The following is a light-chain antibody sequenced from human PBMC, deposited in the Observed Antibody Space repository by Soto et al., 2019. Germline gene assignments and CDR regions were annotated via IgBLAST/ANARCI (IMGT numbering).Light chain of an antibody. J-gene: IGKJ1*01. CDR3: QHSSRT. V-gene: IGKV3-20*01. CDR2: GAS. CDR1: QSVYSSN. Sequence: VVTQSASTLALSPGERATLSCRASQSVYSSNLAWYKQKSGQAPRLLIYGASSRATGIPDRFSGSGSGKDFTLTISRLEPEDFAVYYCQHSSRTFGQGTKVDIK.